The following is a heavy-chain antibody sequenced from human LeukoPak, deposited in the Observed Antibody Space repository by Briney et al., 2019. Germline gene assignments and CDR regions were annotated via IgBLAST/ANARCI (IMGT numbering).Heavy chain of an antibody. D-gene: IGHD5-12*01. V-gene: IGHV1-46*01. CDR3: ARPGDSGYDYDLEDYDDYVPAFDI. CDR1: GYTFTSYY. CDR2: INPSGGST. Sequence: ASVKVSCKASGYTFTSYYMHWVRQAPGQGLEWMGIINPSGGSTSYAQKFQGRVTMTRDTSTSTVYMELSSLRSEDTAVYYCARPGDSGYDYDLEDYDDYVPAFDIWGQGTMLIVSS. J-gene: IGHJ3*02.